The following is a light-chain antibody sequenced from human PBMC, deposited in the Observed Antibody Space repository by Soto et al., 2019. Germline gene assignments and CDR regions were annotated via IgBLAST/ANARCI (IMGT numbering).Light chain of an antibody. J-gene: IGKJ1*01. CDR2: KAS. V-gene: IGKV1-5*03. CDR1: QTISSW. Sequence: DIQMTQSPSTLSGSVGDRVTITCRASQTISSWLAWYQQKPGKAPKLLIYKASTLKSGVPSRFSGSGSGTEFTLTIRSQQPDDFATYYCQHYKSYSEAFGQGDKVELK. CDR3: QHYKSYSEA.